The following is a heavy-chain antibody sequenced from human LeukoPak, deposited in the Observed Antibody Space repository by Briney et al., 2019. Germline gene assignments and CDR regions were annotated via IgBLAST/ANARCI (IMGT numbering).Heavy chain of an antibody. CDR2: IYSGGST. Sequence: PGGSLRLSCAASGFTVSSNYMSWVRQAPGKGLEWVSVIYSGGSTYYADSVTGRFTISRDNSKNTLYLQMNSLRAEDTAVYYCARDHDSSGYYSGYWGQGTLVTVSS. D-gene: IGHD3-22*01. J-gene: IGHJ4*02. V-gene: IGHV3-66*02. CDR3: ARDHDSSGYYSGY. CDR1: GFTVSSNY.